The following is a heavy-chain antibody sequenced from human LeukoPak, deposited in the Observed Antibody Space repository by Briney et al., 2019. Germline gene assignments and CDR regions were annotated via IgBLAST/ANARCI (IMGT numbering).Heavy chain of an antibody. Sequence: GGSLRLSCAASGFTFSNYAMNWVRQAPGKGLEWVSSITDKGVSTNYADSVKGRFTISRDNSKNTLFVQMNSLRAEDTAVYYCAKRSGYGGNSNHFDYWGQGTPVTVSS. V-gene: IGHV3-23*01. D-gene: IGHD4-23*01. CDR2: ITDKGVST. CDR1: GFTFSNYA. J-gene: IGHJ4*02. CDR3: AKRSGYGGNSNHFDY.